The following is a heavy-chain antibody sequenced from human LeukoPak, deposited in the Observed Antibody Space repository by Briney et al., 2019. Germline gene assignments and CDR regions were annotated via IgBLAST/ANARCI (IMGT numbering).Heavy chain of an antibody. V-gene: IGHV3-30*04. CDR3: ARDLSGYSYGYYFDY. J-gene: IGHJ4*02. D-gene: IGHD5-18*01. CDR1: GFTFSSYA. Sequence: GRSLRLSCAASGFTFSSYAMHWVRQAAGKGLEWVAVISYDGSNKYYADSVKGRFTISRDNSKNTLYLQMNSLRAEDTAVYYCARDLSGYSYGYYFDYWGQGTLVTVSS. CDR2: ISYDGSNK.